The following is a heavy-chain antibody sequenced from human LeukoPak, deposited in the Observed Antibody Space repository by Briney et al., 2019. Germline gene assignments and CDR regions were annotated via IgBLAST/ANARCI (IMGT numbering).Heavy chain of an antibody. CDR3: AIAAVVSGTYYDYVWWSYRKLIYDY. CDR2: MNPNSGNT. CDR1: GYTFTSYD. V-gene: IGHV1-8*01. D-gene: IGHD3-16*02. Sequence: ASVKVSCKASGYTFTSYDINWVRQATGQGLEWMGWMNPNSGNTGYAQKFQGRVTMTRNTSISTAYMELSSLRSEDTAVYYCAIAAVVSGTYYDYVWWSYRKLIYDYWGQGTLVTVSS. J-gene: IGHJ4*02.